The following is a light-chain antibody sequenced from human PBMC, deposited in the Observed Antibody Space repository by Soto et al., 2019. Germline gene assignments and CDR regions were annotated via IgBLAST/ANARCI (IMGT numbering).Light chain of an antibody. J-gene: IGKJ1*01. CDR2: RAS. CDR3: QQYNAFSR. V-gene: IGKV1-5*03. CDR1: QSIGTW. Sequence: DIQMTQSPSTLSASVGDRVTITCRASQSIGTWLAWYQQKPGKAPKLLIYRASNLESGVPSSFSGSGSGTEFSLTISSLQPDDFATYYCQQYNAFSRFGQGTKVEIK.